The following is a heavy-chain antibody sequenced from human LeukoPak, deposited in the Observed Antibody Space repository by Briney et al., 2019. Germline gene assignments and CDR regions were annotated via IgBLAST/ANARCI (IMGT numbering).Heavy chain of an antibody. CDR1: GGSFSGYY. CDR2: INHSGST. CDR3: ARGSDSWFDP. J-gene: IGHJ5*02. V-gene: IGHV4-34*01. Sequence: SETLSLTCAVYGGSFSGYYWSWIRQPPGKGLEWIGEINHSGSTNYNPSLKSRVTISVDTSKNQFSLKLSSVTAADTAVYYCARGSDSWFDPRGQGTLVTVSS.